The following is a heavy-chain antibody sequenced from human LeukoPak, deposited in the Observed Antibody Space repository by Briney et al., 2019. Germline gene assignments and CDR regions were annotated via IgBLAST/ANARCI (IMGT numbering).Heavy chain of an antibody. CDR2: MDPTGSQK. Sequence: GGSLTLSCADSQLTFNGSWMNWVRQAPGKGLEWVANMDPTGSQKRYVDSVKGRFTISKDNPGASLYLDMHSLRAEDTAIYYCAIWISGNYWGQGTLVTVSS. J-gene: IGHJ4*02. CDR3: AIWISGNY. D-gene: IGHD2-2*03. CDR1: QLTFNGSW. V-gene: IGHV3-7*01.